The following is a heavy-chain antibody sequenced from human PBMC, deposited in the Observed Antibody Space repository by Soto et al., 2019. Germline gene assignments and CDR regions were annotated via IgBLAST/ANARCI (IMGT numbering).Heavy chain of an antibody. D-gene: IGHD5-12*01. CDR3: ASRDPGNSVDY. J-gene: IGHJ4*02. V-gene: IGHV4-4*02. CDR2: IYRTGST. Sequence: RSLTCAVSGGSFTSNNWWTWVRQPPGQGLEWIGEIYRTGSTNYNPSLKSRVTISLDKSENQFSLKVTSLTAADTAVYYCASRDPGNSVDYWGQGTLVTVSS. CDR1: GGSFTSNNW.